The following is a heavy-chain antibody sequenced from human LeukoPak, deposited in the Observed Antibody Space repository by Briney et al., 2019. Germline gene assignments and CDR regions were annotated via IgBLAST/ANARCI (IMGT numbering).Heavy chain of an antibody. Sequence: GGSLRLSCAASGFTFSSYGMHWVRQAPGKGLEWVAVISYDGSNKYYADSVKGRFTISRDNSKNTLYLQMNSLRAEDTAVYYCAKDRRPVAGPGRGFDPWGQGTLVTVSS. CDR3: AKDRRPVAGPGRGFDP. D-gene: IGHD6-19*01. V-gene: IGHV3-30*18. CDR2: ISYDGSNK. CDR1: GFTFSSYG. J-gene: IGHJ5*02.